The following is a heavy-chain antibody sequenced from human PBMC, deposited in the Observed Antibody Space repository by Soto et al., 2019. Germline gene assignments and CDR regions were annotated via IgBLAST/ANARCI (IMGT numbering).Heavy chain of an antibody. D-gene: IGHD5-18*01. J-gene: IGHJ4*02. Sequence: ASVKVSCKASGGTFSSYAISWVRQAPGQGLEWMGGIIPIFGTANYAQKFQGRVTITADESTSTAYMELSSLRSEDTAVYYCASEFPRIGYSHGSFHYCGQGTLVTLST. CDR2: IIPIFGTA. CDR3: ASEFPRIGYSHGSFHY. V-gene: IGHV1-69*13. CDR1: GGTFSSYA.